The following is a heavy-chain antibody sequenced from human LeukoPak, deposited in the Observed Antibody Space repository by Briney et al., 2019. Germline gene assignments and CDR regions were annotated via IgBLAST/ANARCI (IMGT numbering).Heavy chain of an antibody. D-gene: IGHD2-15*01. CDR3: ARQRLHWVF. CDR2: IYYSGST. J-gene: IGHJ4*02. CDR1: GGSISSSSYY. Sequence: SETLSLTCSVSGGSISSSSYYWGWIRQPPGKGLEWIGSIYYSGSTYYNPSLKSRVTISVDTSKNQFSLKLSSVTAADTAVYYFARQRLHWVFWGQGTLVTVSS. V-gene: IGHV4-39*01.